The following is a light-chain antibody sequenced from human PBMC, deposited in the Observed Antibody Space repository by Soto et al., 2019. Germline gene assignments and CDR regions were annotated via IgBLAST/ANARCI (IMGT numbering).Light chain of an antibody. CDR1: QGINNY. Sequence: DIQMTQSPSSLSASVGDRVTITCRASQGINNYIAWYQQKPGKVPKLLIYAATTLQSGVPSRFSGSGSGTDFTLTISSLQPEDVATYYCRKYNSATWTFGQGTKVEIK. CDR3: RKYNSATWT. CDR2: AAT. V-gene: IGKV1-27*01. J-gene: IGKJ1*01.